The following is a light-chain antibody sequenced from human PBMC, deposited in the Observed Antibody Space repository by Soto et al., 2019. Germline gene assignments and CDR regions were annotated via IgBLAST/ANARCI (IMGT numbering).Light chain of an antibody. CDR1: QSISNW. J-gene: IGKJ4*01. V-gene: IGKV1-5*01. Sequence: DIQMTQSPSTLSASVGDRVTITCRASQSISNWLAWYQQKPGKAPKLLIYDASNSLVGGLESRFSGSGSGTEFTLTISNLQPDDFATYYCQQYNSYITFGGGTKVDIK. CDR2: DASN. CDR3: QQYNSYIT.